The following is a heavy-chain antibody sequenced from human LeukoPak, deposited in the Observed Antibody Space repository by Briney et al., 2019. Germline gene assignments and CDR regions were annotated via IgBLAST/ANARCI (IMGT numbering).Heavy chain of an antibody. CDR1: GFTFRDYA. D-gene: IGHD3-10*01. CDR3: ARSLNRLRSQDAFDI. CDR2: ISYDESNK. J-gene: IGHJ3*02. V-gene: IGHV3-30-3*01. Sequence: GRSLRLSCSASGFTFRDYAMHWVRQAPGKGLEWVALISYDESNKYYADSVKGRFTISRDYSKNTLYLQMNSLRGEDTAVYYCARSLNRLRSQDAFDIWGQGTMVTVSS.